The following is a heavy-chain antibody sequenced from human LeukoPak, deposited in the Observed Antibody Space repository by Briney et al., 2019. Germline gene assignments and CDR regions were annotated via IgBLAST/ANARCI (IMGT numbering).Heavy chain of an antibody. CDR1: GFTFSSYW. Sequence: GGSLRLSCAVSGFTFSSYWMNWVRQAPGKGLEWVSAISGSGGSTYYADSVKGRFTISRDNSKNTLYLQMNSLRAEDTAVYYCAKLKYSSIHYWGQGTLVTVSS. CDR3: AKLKYSSIHY. V-gene: IGHV3-23*01. CDR2: ISGSGGST. D-gene: IGHD6-19*01. J-gene: IGHJ4*02.